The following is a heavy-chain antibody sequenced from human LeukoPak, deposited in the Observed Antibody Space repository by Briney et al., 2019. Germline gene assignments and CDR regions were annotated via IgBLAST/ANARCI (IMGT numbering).Heavy chain of an antibody. Sequence: GGSLRLSCAVSGITLSNYGMSWVRQVPGKGLEWVAGISDSGGRTNYADSVKGRFTISRDNSKNTVYLQMNSLRAEDTAVYYCAKTTTGYSSGRFPGWPVDYWGQGTLVTVSS. D-gene: IGHD6-19*01. CDR1: GITLSNYG. J-gene: IGHJ4*02. V-gene: IGHV3-23*01. CDR3: AKTTTGYSSGRFPGWPVDY. CDR2: ISDSGGRT.